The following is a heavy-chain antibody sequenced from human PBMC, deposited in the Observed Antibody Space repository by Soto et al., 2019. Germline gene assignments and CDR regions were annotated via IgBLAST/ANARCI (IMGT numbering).Heavy chain of an antibody. Sequence: GASVKVSCKASGYTFTSYGISWGRQAPGQRLEWMGWISAYNGNTNYAQKLQGRVTMTTDTSTSTAYMELRSLRSDDTAVYYCAREPPTRYRGRGSGWSRYFDYWGQGTLVTVSS. V-gene: IGHV1-18*01. CDR1: GYTFTSYG. CDR3: AREPPTRYRGRGSGWSRYFDY. D-gene: IGHD6-19*01. CDR2: ISAYNGNT. J-gene: IGHJ4*02.